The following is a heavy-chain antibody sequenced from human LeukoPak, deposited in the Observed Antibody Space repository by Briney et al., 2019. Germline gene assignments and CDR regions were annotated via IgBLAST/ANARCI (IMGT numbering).Heavy chain of an antibody. Sequence: ASVKVSCKASGYTFTSYYMHWVRQAPGQGLEWMGIINPSGGSTSYAQKFQGRVTMTRDMSTSTVYMELSSLRSEDTAVYYCARQQGGYCGGDCYHPSHDAFDIWGQGTMVTVSS. CDR2: INPSGGST. CDR1: GYTFTSYY. CDR3: ARQQGGYCGGDCYHPSHDAFDI. J-gene: IGHJ3*02. V-gene: IGHV1-46*01. D-gene: IGHD2-21*02.